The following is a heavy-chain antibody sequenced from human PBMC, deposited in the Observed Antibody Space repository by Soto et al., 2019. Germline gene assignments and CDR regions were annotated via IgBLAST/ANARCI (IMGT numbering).Heavy chain of an antibody. Sequence: GGSLRLSCAASGFTVSSNYMSWVRQAPGKGLEWVSVIYSGGSTYYADSVKGRFTISRDNSKNTLYLQMNSLRAEDTAVYYCARDLQDPNPNPNLWSRGLRWGQGTLVTVSS. CDR1: GFTVSSNY. CDR3: ARDLQDPNPNPNLWSRGLR. D-gene: IGHD2-21*01. V-gene: IGHV3-66*01. CDR2: IYSGGST. J-gene: IGHJ4*02.